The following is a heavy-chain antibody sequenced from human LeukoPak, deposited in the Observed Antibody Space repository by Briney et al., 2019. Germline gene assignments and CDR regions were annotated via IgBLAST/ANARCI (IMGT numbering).Heavy chain of an antibody. CDR1: GGSISSYY. Sequence: SETLSLTCTVSGGSISSYYWSWIRQPPGKGLEWIGYIYYSGSTNYNPSLKSRVTISVDTSKNQFSLKLSSVTVADTAVYYCARSLLLVAAAAQGGDWFDPWGQGTLVTVSS. CDR3: ARSLLLVAAAAQGGDWFDP. CDR2: IYYSGST. D-gene: IGHD6-13*01. V-gene: IGHV4-59*01. J-gene: IGHJ5*02.